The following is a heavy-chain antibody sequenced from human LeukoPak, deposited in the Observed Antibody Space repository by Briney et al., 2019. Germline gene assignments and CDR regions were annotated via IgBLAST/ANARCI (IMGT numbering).Heavy chain of an antibody. V-gene: IGHV4-59*11. CDR3: ARVMGSAMVSSGYYFDY. CDR2: IYYSGST. D-gene: IGHD5-18*01. J-gene: IGHJ4*02. Sequence: SETLSLTCTVFGGSISSHYWSWVRQPPGKGLEWIGYIYYSGSTNYNPSLKSRVTISVDTSKNQFSLKLSSVTAADTAVYYCARVMGSAMVSSGYYFDYWGQGTLVTVSS. CDR1: GGSISSHY.